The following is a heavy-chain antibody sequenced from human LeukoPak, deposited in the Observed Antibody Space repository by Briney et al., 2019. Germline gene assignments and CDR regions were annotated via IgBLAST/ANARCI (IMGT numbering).Heavy chain of an antibody. Sequence: PSETLSLTCTVSGGSISSYYWSWIRQPPGKGLEWIGYIYYSGSTNYNPSLKSRVTISVDTSKNQFSLKLSSVTAADTAVYYCARGSSSIFGVVENWFDPWGQGTLVTVSS. V-gene: IGHV4-59*01. D-gene: IGHD3-3*01. J-gene: IGHJ5*02. CDR2: IYYSGST. CDR3: ARGSSSIFGVVENWFDP. CDR1: GGSISSYY.